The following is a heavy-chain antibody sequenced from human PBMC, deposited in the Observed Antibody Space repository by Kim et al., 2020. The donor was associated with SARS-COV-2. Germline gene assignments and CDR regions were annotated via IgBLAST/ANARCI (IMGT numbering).Heavy chain of an antibody. Sequence: SETLSLTCTVSGDSISGFYWSWIRQPPGKELEWIGYIHYRGKTIYNPSLKSRVTISIDTSKNQFSLRLTSVTAADTAVYYCARDYYGSGAFYDYWGQGARVPVSS. CDR2: IHYRGKT. D-gene: IGHD3-10*01. V-gene: IGHV4-59*08. CDR1: GDSISGFY. J-gene: IGHJ4*02. CDR3: ARDYYGSGAFYDY.